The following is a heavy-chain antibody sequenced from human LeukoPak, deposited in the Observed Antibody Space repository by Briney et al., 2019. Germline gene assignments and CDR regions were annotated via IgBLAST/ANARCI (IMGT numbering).Heavy chain of an antibody. V-gene: IGHV4-59*08. J-gene: IGHJ5*02. CDR1: DGSISNYY. Sequence: KPPETLSLTCSVFDGSISNYYWSWIRQPPGKGLEWIGYAYYSGSTTYNPSLESRVTISVDTSKNQFSLKLTAVTAADTAVYYCARNSAVATSRSWFDPWGQGTLVTVSS. D-gene: IGHD6-19*01. CDR3: ARNSAVATSRSWFDP. CDR2: AYYSGST.